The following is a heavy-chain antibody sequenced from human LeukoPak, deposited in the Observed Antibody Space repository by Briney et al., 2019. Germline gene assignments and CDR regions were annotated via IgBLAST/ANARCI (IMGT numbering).Heavy chain of an antibody. D-gene: IGHD5-12*01. V-gene: IGHV1-2*04. CDR3: ARLGGGYVYYFDY. CDR2: INPNSGGT. J-gene: IGHJ4*02. CDR1: GYTFTGYY. Sequence: GASVKVSCKASGYTFTGYYMHWVRQAPGQGLEWMGWINPNSGGTNYAQKFQGWVTMTRDTSISTAYMELSRLRSDDTAVYYCARLGGGYVYYFDYWGQGTLVTVSS.